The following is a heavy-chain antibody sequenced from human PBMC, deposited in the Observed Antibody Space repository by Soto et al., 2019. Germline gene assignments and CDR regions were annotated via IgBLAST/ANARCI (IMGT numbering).Heavy chain of an antibody. D-gene: IGHD3-10*01. CDR2: TKDKAYSYTT. J-gene: IGHJ4*02. CDR3: ASIRGVFGY. Sequence: EVQLVESGGDLVQPGGSLRLSCAASGLSLSDVFIDWVRQAPGKGLEWVGRTKDKAYSYTTEYAASVKGRLTTSRDDSSNSVVLQMSSLKTEATGVYYCASIRGVFGYWGQGTLVTVSS. V-gene: IGHV3-72*01. CDR1: GLSLSDVF.